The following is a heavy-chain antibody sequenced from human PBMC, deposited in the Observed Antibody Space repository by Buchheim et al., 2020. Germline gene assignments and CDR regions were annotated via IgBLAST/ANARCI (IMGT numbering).Heavy chain of an antibody. CDR1: GFTFSSYW. V-gene: IGHV3-74*01. CDR3: ARAGPSIVGATTPRWFDP. CDR2: INSDGSST. Sequence: EVQLVESGGGLVQPGGSLRLSCAASGFTFSSYWMHWVRQAPEKGLVWVSRINSDGSSTSYADSVKGRFTISRDNAKNTLYLQMNSLRAEDTAVYYCARAGPSIVGATTPRWFDPWGQGTL. D-gene: IGHD1-26*01. J-gene: IGHJ5*02.